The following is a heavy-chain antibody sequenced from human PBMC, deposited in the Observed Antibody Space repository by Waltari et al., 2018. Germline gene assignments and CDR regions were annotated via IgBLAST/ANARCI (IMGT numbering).Heavy chain of an antibody. CDR1: GFNFSRYG. J-gene: IGHJ4*02. Sequence: QVQLVESGGGVVQPGGSLRLSCAASGFNFSRYGMHWVRQAPGKWLEWVAFIRYDGSNTFYADSVKGRFTISRDNSKNTLYLPMNSLSPEDTALYYCVRDGIFPSRDYFDFWGQGTLVTVSS. CDR3: VRDGIFPSRDYFDF. D-gene: IGHD2-21*01. V-gene: IGHV3-30*02. CDR2: IRYDGSNT.